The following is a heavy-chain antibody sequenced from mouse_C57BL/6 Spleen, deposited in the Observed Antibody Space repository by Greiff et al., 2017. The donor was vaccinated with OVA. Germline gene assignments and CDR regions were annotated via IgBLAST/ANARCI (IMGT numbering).Heavy chain of an antibody. CDR3: ASYDVGY. Sequence: QVQLKQSGAELARPGASVKLSCKASGYTFTSYGISWVKQRTGQGLEWIGEIYPRSGNTYYNEKIKGKATLTAAKSSSTAYMELRSLTSEDSAVYFCASYDVGYWGLGTTLTVSS. CDR2: IYPRSGNT. J-gene: IGHJ2*01. V-gene: IGHV1-81*01. D-gene: IGHD2-12*01. CDR1: GYTFTSYG.